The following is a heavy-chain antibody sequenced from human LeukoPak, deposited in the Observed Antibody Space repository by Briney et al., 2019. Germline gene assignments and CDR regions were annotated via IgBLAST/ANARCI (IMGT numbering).Heavy chain of an antibody. D-gene: IGHD5-12*01. V-gene: IGHV3-30*18. J-gene: IGHJ4*02. Sequence: RGGSLRLSCAASGLTFSSYGMHWVRQAPGKGLEWVAVISYDGSNKYYADSVKGRFTISRDNSKNTLYLQMNSLRAEDTAVYYCAKDGGTRGYSGYDFYGFDYWGQGTLVTVSS. CDR1: GLTFSSYG. CDR2: ISYDGSNK. CDR3: AKDGGTRGYSGYDFYGFDY.